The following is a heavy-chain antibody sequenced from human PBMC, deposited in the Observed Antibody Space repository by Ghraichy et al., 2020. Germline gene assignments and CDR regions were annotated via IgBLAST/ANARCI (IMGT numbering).Heavy chain of an antibody. CDR3: AREGSRPYSYGY. D-gene: IGHD5-18*01. V-gene: IGHV3-7*01. Sequence: GGSLRLSCAASGFIFSSYWMGWVRQAPGKGLEWVANINRDGGQVYYVASVRGRFTISRDNAKNSVYLQMNSVRAEDTAVYYCAREGSRPYSYGYWGQGTLVTVSS. J-gene: IGHJ4*02. CDR1: GFIFSSYW. CDR2: INRDGGQV.